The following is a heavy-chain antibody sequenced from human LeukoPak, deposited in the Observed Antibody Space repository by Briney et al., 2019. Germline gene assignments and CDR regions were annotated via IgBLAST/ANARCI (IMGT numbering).Heavy chain of an antibody. Sequence: SETLSLTCTVSGGSISSYYWSWIRQPAGKGLEWIGRIYTSGSTNYNPSLKSRVTMSVDTSKGQFSLKLSSVTAADTAVYYCASLTSASGYFDLWGRGTLVTVSS. CDR1: GGSISSYY. CDR3: ASLTSASGYFDL. V-gene: IGHV4-4*07. CDR2: IYTSGST. J-gene: IGHJ2*01. D-gene: IGHD4/OR15-4a*01.